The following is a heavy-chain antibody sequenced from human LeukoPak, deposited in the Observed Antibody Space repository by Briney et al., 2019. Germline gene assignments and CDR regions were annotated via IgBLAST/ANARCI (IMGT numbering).Heavy chain of an antibody. CDR1: GFTFDDYA. Sequence: GGSLRLSCAASGFTFDDYAMHWVRQAPGKGLEWVSLISWDGGSTYYADSVKGRFTISRDNSKNSLYLQMNSLRAEDTALYYCAKDKATVTPYYFDYWGQGTLVTVSS. CDR3: AKDKATVTPYYFDY. D-gene: IGHD4-17*01. J-gene: IGHJ4*02. CDR2: ISWDGGST. V-gene: IGHV3-43D*03.